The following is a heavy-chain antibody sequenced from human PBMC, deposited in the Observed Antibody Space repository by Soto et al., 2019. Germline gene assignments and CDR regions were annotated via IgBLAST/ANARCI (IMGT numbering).Heavy chain of an antibody. CDR3: AKDLSRISIFLSDAFDI. J-gene: IGHJ3*02. CDR1: GFNFDDDA. Sequence: PGGSLRLSCAASGFNFDDDAMHWVRQPPGKVLEWVSVITWDGHKTYYSDSVKGRFTVSRDNTRNSLYLQMDSLGTEDTGLYYCAKDLSRISIFLSDAFDIWGPGTMVTVSS. CDR2: ITWDGHKT. V-gene: IGHV3-43*01. D-gene: IGHD3-3*01.